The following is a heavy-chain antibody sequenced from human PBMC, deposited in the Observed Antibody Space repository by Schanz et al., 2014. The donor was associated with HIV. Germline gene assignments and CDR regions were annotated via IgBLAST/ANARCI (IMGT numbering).Heavy chain of an antibody. CDR1: GFAFITYG. Sequence: VQLVESGGGVVQPGRSLRLSCAASGFAFITYGMHWVRQAPGKGLEWVAVISDDGSSKYYADSVKGRFTISRDYDKNSLFLQMYSLRDDDTAVYYCARGWRENSFDYWGQGTLVTVSS. D-gene: IGHD4-4*01. J-gene: IGHJ4*02. CDR2: ISDDGSSK. V-gene: IGHV3-30-3*01. CDR3: ARGWRENSFDY.